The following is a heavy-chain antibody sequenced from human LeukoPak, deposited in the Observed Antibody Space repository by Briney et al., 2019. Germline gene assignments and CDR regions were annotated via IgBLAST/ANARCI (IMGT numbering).Heavy chain of an antibody. V-gene: IGHV3-74*03. CDR1: GFIFTDYW. CDR2: IRGDGRAT. Sequence: GGSLRLSCAVSGFIFTDYWMHWVRQGPGKELVWVARIRGDGRATTYADSVKGRFTISRDNAMNTVFLQMNSLRAEDTAVYYCAKLLDVVIQPLWLDYWGQGALVTVSS. CDR3: AKLLDVVIQPLWLDY. D-gene: IGHD2-21*01. J-gene: IGHJ4*02.